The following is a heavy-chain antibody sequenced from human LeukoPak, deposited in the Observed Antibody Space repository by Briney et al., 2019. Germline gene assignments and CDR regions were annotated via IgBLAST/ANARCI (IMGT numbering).Heavy chain of an antibody. CDR2: IYSGGTT. Sequence: GGSLRLSCEASGFTVSTNYMSWVRQAPGKGLEWVSVIYSGGTTYYADSVKGRFTISRDNAKKSLYLQMNSLRAEDTAVYYCARRWLQSYAFDIWGQGTMVTVSS. J-gene: IGHJ3*02. CDR1: GFTVSTNY. V-gene: IGHV3-66*01. CDR3: ARRWLQSYAFDI. D-gene: IGHD5-24*01.